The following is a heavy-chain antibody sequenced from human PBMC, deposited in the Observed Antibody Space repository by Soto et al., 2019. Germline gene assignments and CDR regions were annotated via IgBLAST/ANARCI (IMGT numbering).Heavy chain of an antibody. Sequence: GGSLRLSCAASGFTFNTYAMTWVRQPPGKGLEWASSISLTGGSVYDADSVKGRFTISRDNSKNILYLQMTSLRVEDTAKYFCAKVIRRDPYGAFAVSGQGTMVTGS. D-gene: IGHD4-17*01. V-gene: IGHV3-23*01. CDR2: ISLTGGSV. J-gene: IGHJ3*01. CDR3: AKVIRRDPYGAFAV. CDR1: GFTFNTYA.